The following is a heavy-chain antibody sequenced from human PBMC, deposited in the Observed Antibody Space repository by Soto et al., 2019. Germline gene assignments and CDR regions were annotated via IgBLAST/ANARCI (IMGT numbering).Heavy chain of an antibody. V-gene: IGHV5-51*01. CDR2: IYPADSST. Sequence: GESLKISCQGSGYSFTSYWIGWVRQTPGKGLEWVAIIYPADSSTRYSPSFRGQVTISADKSISTAYLQWSSLKASDTAIYYCARPFGMDVWGQGTTVTVSS. CDR3: ARPFGMDV. CDR1: GYSFTSYW. J-gene: IGHJ6*02.